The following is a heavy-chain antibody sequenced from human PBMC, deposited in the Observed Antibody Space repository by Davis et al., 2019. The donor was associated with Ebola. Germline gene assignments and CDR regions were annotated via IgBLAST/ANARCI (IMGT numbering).Heavy chain of an antibody. CDR1: GGSISSSSYY. D-gene: IGHD2-2*02. V-gene: IGHV4-39*01. CDR3: ASTIVLVPAAIDY. CDR2: IYYSGST. Sequence: MPSETLSLTCTVSGGSISSSSYYWGWIRQPPGKGLEWIGSIYYSGSTYYNPSLKSRVTISVDTSKNQFSLKLSSVTAADTAVYYCASTIVLVPAAIDYWGQGTLVTVSS. J-gene: IGHJ4*02.